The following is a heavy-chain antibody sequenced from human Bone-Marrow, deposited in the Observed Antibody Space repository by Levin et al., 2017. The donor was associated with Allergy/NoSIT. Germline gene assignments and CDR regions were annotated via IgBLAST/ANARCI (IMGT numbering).Heavy chain of an antibody. CDR2: TNPNSGGT. J-gene: IGHJ4*02. V-gene: IGHV1-2*02. CDR1: GYTFTDYY. D-gene: IGHD6-19*01. Sequence: GESLKISCKASGYTFTDYYIHWVRQAPGQGLEWMGCTNPNSGGTKYAQKFQGRVTMTRDTSISTVYMEMSSLRSDDTAEYYCARGRFSSGWYPFGDWGQGTLVTVSS. CDR3: ARGRFSSGWYPFGD.